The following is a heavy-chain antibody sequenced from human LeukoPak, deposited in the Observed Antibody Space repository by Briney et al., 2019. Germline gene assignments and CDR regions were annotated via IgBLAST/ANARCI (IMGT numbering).Heavy chain of an antibody. CDR2: IGSSSSYI. CDR3: ARDRPSRRPGLVVDF. D-gene: IGHD2-8*02. CDR1: GFTFNNYN. Sequence: GGSLRLSCAASGFTFNNYNMNWVRQAPGKGLEWVSSIGSSSSYIYYADSVKGRFTISRDNAKNSLYLQMNSLRADDTAVYYCARDRPSRRPGLVVDFWGQGTLVTVSS. J-gene: IGHJ4*02. V-gene: IGHV3-21*01.